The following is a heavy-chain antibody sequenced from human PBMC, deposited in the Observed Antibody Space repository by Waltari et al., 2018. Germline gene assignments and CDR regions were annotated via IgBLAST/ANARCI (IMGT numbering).Heavy chain of an antibody. Sequence: EVQLVESGGGLVQPGGSLRLSCAASGFTFSSYWMQWVRQAPGKRLVWVSRINSDGSSTSYADSVKGRFTISRDNAKNTLYLQMNSLRAEDTAVYYCARDRACSGGSCSNPNWFDPWGQGTLVTVSS. J-gene: IGHJ5*02. CDR3: ARDRACSGGSCSNPNWFDP. V-gene: IGHV3-74*01. CDR2: INSDGSST. CDR1: GFTFSSYW. D-gene: IGHD2-15*01.